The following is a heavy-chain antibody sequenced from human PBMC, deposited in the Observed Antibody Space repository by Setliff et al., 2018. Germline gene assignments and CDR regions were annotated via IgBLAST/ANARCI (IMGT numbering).Heavy chain of an antibody. J-gene: IGHJ4*02. CDR3: ARGRYFDY. CDR1: GASLNSGTYY. CDR2: IYYRGDT. Sequence: PSETLSLTCTVSGASLNSGTYYWGWIRQPPGKGLEWIGRIYYRGDTYYNPSLKGRLTISVDTSKNQFSLKLSSVTAADTAVYYCARGRYFDYWGQGTLVTVS. D-gene: IGHD3-9*01. V-gene: IGHV4-39*07.